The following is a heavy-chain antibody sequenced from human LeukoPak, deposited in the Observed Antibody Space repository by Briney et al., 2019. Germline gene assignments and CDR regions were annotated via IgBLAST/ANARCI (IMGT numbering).Heavy chain of an antibody. CDR2: ITASSTTI. CDR1: GFTFSSYA. J-gene: IGHJ5*02. V-gene: IGHV3-48*04. Sequence: GSLRLSCAASGFTFSSYAMSWVRQAPGKGLEWISYITASSTTIYYADSVKGRFTISRDNAKNSLYLQMNGLRGEDTAVYYCAKGPGARGHFNWFDPWGQGTLVTVSS. CDR3: AKGPGARGHFNWFDP. D-gene: IGHD5-12*01.